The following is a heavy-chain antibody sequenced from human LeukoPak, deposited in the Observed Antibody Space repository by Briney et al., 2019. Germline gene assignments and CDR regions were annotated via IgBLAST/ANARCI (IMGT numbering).Heavy chain of an antibody. CDR1: GGSFSGYY. J-gene: IGHJ5*02. CDR3: ARARPRLPYSSSHANWFDP. CDR2: INHSGST. D-gene: IGHD6-13*01. Sequence: SETLSLTCAVYGGSFSGYYWSWIRQPPGKGLEWIGEINHSGSTNYNPSLKSRVTISVDTSKNQFSLKLSSVTAADTAVYYCARARPRLPYSSSHANWFDPWGQGTLVTVSS. V-gene: IGHV4-34*01.